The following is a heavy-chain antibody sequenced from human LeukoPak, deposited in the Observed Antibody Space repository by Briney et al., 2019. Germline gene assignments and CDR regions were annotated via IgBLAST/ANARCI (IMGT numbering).Heavy chain of an antibody. CDR2: INWNGGST. V-gene: IGHV3-20*01. J-gene: IGHJ4*02. D-gene: IGHD5-12*01. CDR3: ARGIRGYSGYDYRGGFDY. CDR1: GFTFDDCG. Sequence: GGSLRLSCAASGFTFDDCGMSWVRQAPGEGLEWVSGINWNGGSTYYADSVKGRFTISRDNAKNSLYLQMNSLRAEDTALYHCARGIRGYSGYDYRGGFDYWGQGTLVTVSS.